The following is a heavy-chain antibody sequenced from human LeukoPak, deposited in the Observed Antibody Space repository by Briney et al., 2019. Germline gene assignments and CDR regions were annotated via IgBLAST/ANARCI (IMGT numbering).Heavy chain of an antibody. CDR2: IRQDGSEK. CDR3: ARDRGYYDNSGFHYFDY. D-gene: IGHD3-22*01. CDR1: GFTFANYW. J-gene: IGHJ4*02. V-gene: IGHV3-7*03. Sequence: GGSLRLSCAASGFTFANYWMSWVRQAPGKGLEWVANIRQDGSEKFYVDSVKGRFTISRDNDKSSLYLQMNSLRAEDTAVYYCARDRGYYDNSGFHYFDYWGQGTLVTVSS.